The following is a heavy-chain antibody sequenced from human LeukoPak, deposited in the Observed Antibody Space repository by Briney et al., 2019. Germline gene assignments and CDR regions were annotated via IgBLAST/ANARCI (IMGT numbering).Heavy chain of an antibody. J-gene: IGHJ3*02. Sequence: PGGSLRLSCAASGFTVSSNYMSWVRQAPGKGLEWVSAISGSGGSTYYADSVKGRFTISRDNSKNTLYLQMNTLRAEDTAVYYCAKDHSFYDILTGLGDAFDIWGQGTMVTVSS. CDR3: AKDHSFYDILTGLGDAFDI. CDR1: GFTVSSNY. D-gene: IGHD3-9*01. V-gene: IGHV3-23*01. CDR2: ISGSGGST.